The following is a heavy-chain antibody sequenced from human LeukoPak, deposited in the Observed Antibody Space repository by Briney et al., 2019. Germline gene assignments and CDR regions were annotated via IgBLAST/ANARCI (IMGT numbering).Heavy chain of an antibody. Sequence: GGSLRLSCAASEFTFSNYAMHWVRRTPGKGLEWVAVISYDGSNKFYPDSVRGRFTIPRDNSKNTLYLQMNSLRPEDTAVYYCARDGRATESAFDIWGQGTMVTVSS. V-gene: IGHV3-30*04. CDR2: ISYDGSNK. J-gene: IGHJ3*02. D-gene: IGHD5-12*01. CDR1: EFTFSNYA. CDR3: ARDGRATESAFDI.